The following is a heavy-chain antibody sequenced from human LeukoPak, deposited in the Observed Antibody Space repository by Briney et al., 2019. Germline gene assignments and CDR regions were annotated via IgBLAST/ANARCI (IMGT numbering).Heavy chain of an antibody. CDR2: INPNSGGT. CDR3: ARVSVLLWFGEVDAFDI. Sequence: ASVKVSCKASGYTFTGYYMHWVRQAPGQGLEWMGWINPNSGGTNYAQKFQGRVTMTRDTSISTAYMELSRLRSDDTAVYYCARVSVLLWFGEVDAFDIWGQGTMVTVSS. CDR1: GYTFTGYY. V-gene: IGHV1-2*02. D-gene: IGHD3-10*01. J-gene: IGHJ3*02.